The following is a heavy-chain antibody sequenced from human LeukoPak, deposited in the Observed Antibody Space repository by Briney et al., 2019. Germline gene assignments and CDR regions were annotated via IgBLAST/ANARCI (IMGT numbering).Heavy chain of an antibody. CDR1: GFAFNTYA. D-gene: IGHD3-10*01. Sequence: GGSLRLSCAASGFAFNTYAMHWDRQAPGQGLEWVALIWHDGSHKFYSNSVRGQFTISRDNSKNTVSLQMNNLRPEDTAVYYCAREILGSGSYPDFWGQGTLVTVSS. CDR2: IWHDGSHK. CDR3: AREILGSGSYPDF. V-gene: IGHV3-33*01. J-gene: IGHJ4*02.